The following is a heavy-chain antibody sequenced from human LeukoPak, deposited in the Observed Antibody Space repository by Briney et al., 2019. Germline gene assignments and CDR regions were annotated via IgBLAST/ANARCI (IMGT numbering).Heavy chain of an antibody. CDR1: GGSITSYY. J-gene: IGHJ4*02. CDR3: ARGGEPYYFDY. V-gene: IGHV4-59*01. Sequence: ASETLSLTCTVSGGSITSYYWSWIRQPPGKGLEWIGYIYYSGSTNYNPSLKSRVTISVDTSKNQFSLKLSSVTAADTAVYYCARGGEPYYFDYWGQGTLVTVSS. CDR2: IYYSGST. D-gene: IGHD1-14*01.